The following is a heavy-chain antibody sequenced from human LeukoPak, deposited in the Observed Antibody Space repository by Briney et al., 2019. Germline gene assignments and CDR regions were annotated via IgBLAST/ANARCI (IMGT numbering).Heavy chain of an antibody. D-gene: IGHD3-16*02. J-gene: IGHJ4*02. Sequence: GGSLRLSCAPSGFTFSRHGMHWVRQAPGKGLEWVAIISNDGSRKYYAHSVEGRFTISRDNSKNTLYLQMDSLRAEDTAVYYCAKVKVDVWGSYLLDYWGQGTLVTVSS. CDR3: AKVKVDVWGSYLLDY. V-gene: IGHV3-30*18. CDR1: GFTFSRHG. CDR2: ISNDGSRK.